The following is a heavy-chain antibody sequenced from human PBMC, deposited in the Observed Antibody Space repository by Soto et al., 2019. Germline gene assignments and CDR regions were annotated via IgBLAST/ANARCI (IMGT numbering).Heavy chain of an antibody. D-gene: IGHD5-18*01. CDR3: ARDLRGYRYGDEGR. CDR2: IWSDGSTK. Sequence: PGGSLRLSCAASGFTFSHYDMHWVRQAPGKGLEWVALIWSDGSTKDYAGSVKGRFTISRDNSKNTLYLQMKSLRAEDTAVYYCARDLRGYRYGDEGRWGQGTLVTVSS. J-gene: IGHJ4*02. V-gene: IGHV3-33*01. CDR1: GFTFSHYD.